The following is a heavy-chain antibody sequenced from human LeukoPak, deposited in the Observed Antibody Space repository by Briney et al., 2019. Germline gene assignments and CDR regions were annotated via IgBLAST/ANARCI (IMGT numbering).Heavy chain of an antibody. D-gene: IGHD2-15*01. CDR1: GYTFTGYY. Sequence: ASVKVSCKASGYTFTGYYMHWVRQAPGQGLEWIGWMESYTGASNSAQRFQGRVTLTRDTSISTAYMELTSLGSDDTALYYCAFEHCSGGFNQALDSWGQGTRVTVSS. V-gene: IGHV1-2*02. CDR3: AFEHCSGGFNQALDS. CDR2: MESYTGAS. J-gene: IGHJ4*02.